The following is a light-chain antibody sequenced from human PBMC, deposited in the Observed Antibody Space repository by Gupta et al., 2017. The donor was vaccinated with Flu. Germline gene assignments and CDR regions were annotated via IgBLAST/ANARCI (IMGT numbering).Light chain of an antibody. Sequence: DIQMTQSPSSLSASVGDRVTITCRASQSISSYLNWYQQKPGKAPKLLIYAASSLQSGVPSRFSGSGSGKDFTLTISSRHPEDFATYFCQQSYSTLLFTFGPGTTVEIK. CDR3: QQSYSTLLFT. CDR2: AAS. V-gene: IGKV1-39*01. CDR1: QSISSY. J-gene: IGKJ3*01.